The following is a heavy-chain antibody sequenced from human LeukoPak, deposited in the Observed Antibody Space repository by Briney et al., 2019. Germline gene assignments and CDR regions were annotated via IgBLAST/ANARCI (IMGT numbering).Heavy chain of an antibody. CDR3: ARDETYDYESNGYLDF. J-gene: IGHJ4*02. D-gene: IGHD3-22*01. CDR1: GFTFSSYW. Sequence: GGSLRLSCAASGFTFSSYWMSWVRQAPGKGLEWVAYIRHDGSETYYVDSLRGRFTISRDNAKNLVYLQMSSLRAEDTAIYYCARDETYDYESNGYLDFWGQGTVVTVSS. CDR2: IRHDGSET. V-gene: IGHV3-7*01.